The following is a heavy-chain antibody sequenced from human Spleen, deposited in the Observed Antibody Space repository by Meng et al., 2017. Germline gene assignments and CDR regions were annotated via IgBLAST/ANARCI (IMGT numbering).Heavy chain of an antibody. V-gene: IGHV3-23*01. J-gene: IGHJ5*02. D-gene: IGHD6-13*01. CDR2: ISGSGGST. Sequence: GGSLRLSCAASGFTFSSYAMSWVRQAPGKGLEWVSAISGSGGSTYYADSVKGRFTISRDNSKNTLYLKMNSQRAEDTAVYYCAKAFEQQLVRLSWFDPWGQGTLVTVSS. CDR3: AKAFEQQLVRLSWFDP. CDR1: GFTFSSYA.